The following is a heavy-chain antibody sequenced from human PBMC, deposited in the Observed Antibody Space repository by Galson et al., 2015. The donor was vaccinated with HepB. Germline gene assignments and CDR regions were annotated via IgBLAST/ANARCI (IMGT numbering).Heavy chain of an antibody. Sequence: SLRLSCAASGFTFSSYSMNWVRQAPGKGLEWVSSISSSSSYIYYADSVKGRFTISRDNAKNSLYLQVNSLRAEDTAVYYCARDRQSTGWFDPWGQGTLVTVSS. D-gene: IGHD2-2*01. CDR2: ISSSSSYI. V-gene: IGHV3-21*01. CDR3: ARDRQSTGWFDP. J-gene: IGHJ5*02. CDR1: GFTFSSYS.